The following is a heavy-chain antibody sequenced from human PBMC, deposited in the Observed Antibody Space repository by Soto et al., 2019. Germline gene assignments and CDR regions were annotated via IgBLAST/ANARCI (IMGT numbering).Heavy chain of an antibody. CDR3: ARDFSTTAPFDY. J-gene: IGHJ4*02. V-gene: IGHV3-30-3*01. CDR2: ISFDKSSK. Sequence: QVQLVESGGGVVQPGGSLRLSCAASGFTFSTYTLHWVRQAPGKGLERVAVISFDKSSKFYADSVKGRFTISRDNSKNTLYLQMNSLRAEDTAVYYCARDFSTTAPFDYWGQGTLVTVSS. CDR1: GFTFSTYT. D-gene: IGHD4-17*01.